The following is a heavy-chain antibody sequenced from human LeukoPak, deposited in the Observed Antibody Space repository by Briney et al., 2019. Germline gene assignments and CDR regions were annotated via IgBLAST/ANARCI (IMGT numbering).Heavy chain of an antibody. CDR2: ISSSGSTI. CDR3: ASVRLPGDAFDI. V-gene: IGHV3-48*03. J-gene: IGHJ3*02. CDR1: GFTFSSYE. Sequence: GGSLRLSCAASGFTFSSYEMNWVRQAPGEGLEWVSYISSSGSTIYYADSVKGRFTISRDNVKNTVYLQMNSLRVEDTAMYFCASVRLPGDAFDIWGQGTRVTVSS.